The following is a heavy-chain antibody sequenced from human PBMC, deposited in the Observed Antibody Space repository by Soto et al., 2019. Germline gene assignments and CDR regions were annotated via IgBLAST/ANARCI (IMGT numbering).Heavy chain of an antibody. CDR1: GFTFSSYA. J-gene: IGHJ5*02. CDR2: ISVSGGNT. Sequence: GGSLRLSCAASGFTFSSYAMSWVRQAPGKGLEWVSAISVSGGNTYYADSVKGRFTISRDQSKNTLYLQMNSLRAEDTAVYYCAKDSSGSYFPYNWFDPWGQGTLVTVSS. CDR3: AKDSSGSYFPYNWFDP. D-gene: IGHD1-26*01. V-gene: IGHV3-23*01.